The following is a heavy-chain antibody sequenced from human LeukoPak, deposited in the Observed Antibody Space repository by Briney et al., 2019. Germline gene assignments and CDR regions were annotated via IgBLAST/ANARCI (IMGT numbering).Heavy chain of an antibody. CDR1: GFTFSSYS. CDR3: ATESGTYSGTCFDY. Sequence: PGGSLRLSCEASGFTFSSYSMNWVRQAPGKGLEWVSSISSSSSYIYYADSVKGRFTISRDNAKNSLYLQMNSLRAEDTAVYYCATESGTYSGTCFDYWGQGNLVTVSS. CDR2: ISSSSSYI. J-gene: IGHJ4*02. V-gene: IGHV3-21*01. D-gene: IGHD1-26*01.